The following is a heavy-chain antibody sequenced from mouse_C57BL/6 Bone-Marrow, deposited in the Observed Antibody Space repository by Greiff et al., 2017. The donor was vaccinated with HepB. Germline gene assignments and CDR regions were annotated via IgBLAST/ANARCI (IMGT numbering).Heavy chain of an antibody. V-gene: IGHV1-55*01. CDR1: GYTFTSYW. CDR3: ARHYYGSSYWYFDV. J-gene: IGHJ1*03. CDR2: IYPGSGST. Sequence: QVQLQQPGAELVKPGASVKMSCKASGYTFTSYWITWVKQRPGQGLEWIGDIYPGSGSTNYNEKFKSKATLTVDKSSSTAYMQLSSLTSEDSAVYYCARHYYGSSYWYFDVWGTGTTVTVSS. D-gene: IGHD1-1*01.